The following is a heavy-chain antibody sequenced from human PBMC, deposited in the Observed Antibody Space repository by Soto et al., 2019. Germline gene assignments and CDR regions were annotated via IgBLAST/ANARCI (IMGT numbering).Heavy chain of an antibody. D-gene: IGHD3-3*01. CDR3: AKDSDFWSGPIDY. J-gene: IGHJ4*02. V-gene: IGHV3-23*01. CDR2: ISGSGGST. CDR1: GFTFSSYA. Sequence: VGSLRLSCAASGFTFSSYAMSWVRQAPGKGLEWVSAISGSGGSTYYADSVKGRFTISRDNSKNTLYLQMNSLRAEDTAVYYCAKDSDFWSGPIDYWGQGTLVTVSS.